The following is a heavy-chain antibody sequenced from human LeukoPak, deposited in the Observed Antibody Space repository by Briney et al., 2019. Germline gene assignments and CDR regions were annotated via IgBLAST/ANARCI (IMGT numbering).Heavy chain of an antibody. CDR3: AGSSSCFDY. D-gene: IGHD6-13*01. Sequence: PGRSLRLSCAASGFTFSSYAMHWVRQAPGKGLEWVAVISYDGSNKYYADSVKGRFTISRDNSKNTLYPQMNSLRAEDTAVYYYAGSSSCFDYWGQGTLVTVSS. V-gene: IGHV3-30*04. J-gene: IGHJ4*02. CDR2: ISYDGSNK. CDR1: GFTFSSYA.